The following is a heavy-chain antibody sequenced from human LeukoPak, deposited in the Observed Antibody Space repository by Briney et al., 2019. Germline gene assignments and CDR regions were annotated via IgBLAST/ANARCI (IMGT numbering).Heavy chain of an antibody. D-gene: IGHD3-22*01. J-gene: IGHJ3*02. CDR3: ARDDTHSDTSGSFYDAFDI. CDR1: GFTFSSYS. V-gene: IGHV3-7*01. Sequence: TGGSLRLSCAASGFTFSSYSMNWVRQAPGKGLEWVANIRPDGSVIHCVDSVKGRFTISRDSAKNSLYLQMNSLRVEDTAVYYCARDDTHSDTSGSFYDAFDIWGQGTMVTVSS. CDR2: IRPDGSVI.